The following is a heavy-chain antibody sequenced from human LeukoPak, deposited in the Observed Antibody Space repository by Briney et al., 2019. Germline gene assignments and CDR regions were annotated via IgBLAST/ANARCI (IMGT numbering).Heavy chain of an antibody. CDR2: ITSDSNTV. CDR1: GFTFSSYS. Sequence: PGGSLRLSCAASGFTFSSYSMNWIRQAPGKGLEWVSFITSDSNTVNYAASVKGRFTISRDNAKNSLYLQMNSLRAEDTAVYYCARLYCGYDCYSSDYWGQGTLVTVSS. D-gene: IGHD2-21*02. V-gene: IGHV3-48*04. J-gene: IGHJ4*02. CDR3: ARLYCGYDCYSSDY.